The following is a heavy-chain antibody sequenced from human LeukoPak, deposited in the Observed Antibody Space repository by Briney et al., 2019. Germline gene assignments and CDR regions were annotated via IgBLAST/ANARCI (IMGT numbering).Heavy chain of an antibody. V-gene: IGHV3-30*01. J-gene: IGHJ4*02. CDR3: ARDSTYYYDSGSSGPHYFDN. CDR1: GFTFSNYA. D-gene: IGHD3-10*01. Sequence: GGSLRLSCAASGFTFSNYAMHWVRQAPGKGLEWASLISSGGTYEYYADSVKGRFTISRDNFKNTLYLQLNSLRAEDTAVYYCARDSTYYYDSGSSGPHYFDNWGQGTLVTVSS. CDR2: ISSGGTYE.